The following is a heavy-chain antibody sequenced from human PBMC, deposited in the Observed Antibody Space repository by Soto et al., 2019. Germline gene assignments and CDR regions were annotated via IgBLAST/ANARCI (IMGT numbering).Heavy chain of an antibody. V-gene: IGHV1-69*13. CDR2: IIPIFGTA. Sequence: ASVKVSCKASGGTFSSYAISWVRQAPGQGLEWMGGIIPIFGTANYAQKFQGRVTITADESTSTAYMELSSLRSEDTAVYYCARGARGSGSFYYYGMRVWGQGTTVTVSS. J-gene: IGHJ6*02. D-gene: IGHD3-10*01. CDR1: GGTFSSYA. CDR3: ARGARGSGSFYYYGMRV.